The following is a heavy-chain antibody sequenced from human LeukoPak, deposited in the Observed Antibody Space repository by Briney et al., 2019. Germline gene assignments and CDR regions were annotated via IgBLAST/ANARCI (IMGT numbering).Heavy chain of an antibody. Sequence: SETLSLLCSLWVRPLSRYHGLWIRQPAQGGLEWGGRIYTSGSTNYNPSPKCRVTMSVDTSNNQFSLKLSSVTAADTAVYYCARDFTCGGDCYRFDYWGQGSLVTVSS. CDR1: VRPLSRYH. CDR3: ARDFTCGGDCYRFDY. D-gene: IGHD2-21*02. V-gene: IGHV4-4*07. J-gene: IGHJ4*02. CDR2: IYTSGST.